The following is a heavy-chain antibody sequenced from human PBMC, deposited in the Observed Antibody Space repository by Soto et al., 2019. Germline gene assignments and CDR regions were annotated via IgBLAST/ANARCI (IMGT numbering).Heavy chain of an antibody. CDR2: AYCRSQWYY. D-gene: IGHD1-20*01. CDR1: GDSVSSNSAA. CDR3: PKQKCASRTYNGMDV. Sequence: SQTLSLTCAIYGDSVSSNSAAWNWIRQSPSRGLEWLGRAYCRSQWYYDSAVSVRSRITVIPDTSKNQFSLQLNPVPPEDTAVYYCPKQKCASRTYNGMDVWGQGTTVTI. V-gene: IGHV6-1*01. J-gene: IGHJ6*02.